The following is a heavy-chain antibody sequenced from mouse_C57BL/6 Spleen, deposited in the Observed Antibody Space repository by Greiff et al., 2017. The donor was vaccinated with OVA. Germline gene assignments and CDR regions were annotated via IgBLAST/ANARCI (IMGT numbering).Heavy chain of an antibody. V-gene: IGHV1-15*01. CDR3: TRGDYYGSSYYARDY. J-gene: IGHJ4*01. CDR2: IDPETGGT. D-gene: IGHD1-1*01. Sequence: QVQLQQSGAELVRPGASVTLSCKASGYTFTDYEMHWVKQTPVHGLEWIGAIDPETGGTAYNQKFKGKAILTADKSSSTAYMELRSLTSEDSAVYYCTRGDYYGSSYYARDYWGQGTSVTVSS. CDR1: GYTFTDYE.